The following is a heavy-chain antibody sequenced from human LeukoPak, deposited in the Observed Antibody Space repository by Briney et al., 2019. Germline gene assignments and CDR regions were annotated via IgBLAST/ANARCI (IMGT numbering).Heavy chain of an antibody. V-gene: IGHV3-30*02. CDR1: GFTFSSYG. Sequence: GGSLRLSCAASGFTFSSYGMHWVHQAPGKGLEWVAFIRYDGSNKYYADSVKGRFTISRDNSKNTLYLQMNSLRAEDTAVYYCAKDGSNPPGHWFDPWGQGTLVTVSS. CDR3: AKDGSNPPGHWFDP. D-gene: IGHD4-11*01. J-gene: IGHJ5*02. CDR2: IRYDGSNK.